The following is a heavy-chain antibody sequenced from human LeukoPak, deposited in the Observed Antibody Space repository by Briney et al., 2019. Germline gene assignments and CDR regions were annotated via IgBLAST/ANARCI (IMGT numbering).Heavy chain of an antibody. J-gene: IGHJ3*02. Sequence: PSGTLSLTCTVSGGSIRSYYWSWIRQPPGKGLEWIGYIYHSGSTNYNPSLKSRVTMSVDTSKNQFSLKLSSVTAADTAVYYCSSHLSNAFDIWGQGTMVIVSS. CDR2: IYHSGST. D-gene: IGHD2/OR15-2a*01. V-gene: IGHV4-59*01. CDR3: SSHLSNAFDI. CDR1: GGSIRSYY.